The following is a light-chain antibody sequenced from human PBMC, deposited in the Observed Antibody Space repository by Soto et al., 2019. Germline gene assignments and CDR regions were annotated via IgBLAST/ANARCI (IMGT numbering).Light chain of an antibody. CDR3: SSFSSRNTLV. CDR2: EVR. V-gene: IGLV2-14*01. J-gene: IGLJ2*01. CDR1: SRDVGAYNL. Sequence: QSALTQPGSVSGSPGQSITISCSGTSRDVGAYNLVSWYQQRPGKAPKLLIYEVRNRPSGLSYRSSGSKSGNTASLTISSLLPEDEADYFCSSFSSRNTLVFGGGTKLTVL.